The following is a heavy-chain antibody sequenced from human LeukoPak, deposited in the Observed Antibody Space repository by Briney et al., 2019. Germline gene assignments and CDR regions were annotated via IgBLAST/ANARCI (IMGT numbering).Heavy chain of an antibody. V-gene: IGHV3-21*01. CDR1: GFTFSSYS. CDR2: ISSSRSYI. D-gene: IGHD3-22*01. J-gene: IGHJ4*02. Sequence: GGSLRLSCAPSGFTFSSYSMNWVRQAPGKGLEWVSYISSSRSYIYYADSVKGRFTISRDNAKNSLYLQISSLRVEDTAVYYCAREHSGGGNYYDSSGYYRSFDYWGQGTPVTVSS. CDR3: AREHSGGGNYYDSSGYYRSFDY.